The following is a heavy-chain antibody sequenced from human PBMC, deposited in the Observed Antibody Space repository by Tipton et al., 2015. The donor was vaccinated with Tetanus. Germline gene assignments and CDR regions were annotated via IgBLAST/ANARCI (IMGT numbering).Heavy chain of an antibody. CDR2: MTNTGSAF. CDR3: ARWDYGAFFRH. CDR1: GFPFSDYY. J-gene: IGHJ1*01. Sequence: SLRLSCTASGFPFSDYYVAWIRQAPGKGLEWIAYMTNTGSAFYYADSVKGRFTISRDNGKSSLFLQMNSLRHDDTAVYYCARWDYGAFFRHWGQGTQVTVSS. V-gene: IGHV3-11*01. D-gene: IGHD4-17*01.